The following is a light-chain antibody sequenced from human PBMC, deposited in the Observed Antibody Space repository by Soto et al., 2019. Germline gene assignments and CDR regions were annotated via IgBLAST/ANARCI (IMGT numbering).Light chain of an antibody. Sequence: DIVLTQSPGTLSLSPGERATLSCRARQSVRSSFLAWYRQKPGQAPRLLIYGATTRATGIPDRISGSGSGADFTLTISRLEPEDFAVYYCQQYGTSPMYTFGQGTKLEIK. J-gene: IGKJ2*01. CDR3: QQYGTSPMYT. CDR1: QSVRSSF. CDR2: GAT. V-gene: IGKV3-20*01.